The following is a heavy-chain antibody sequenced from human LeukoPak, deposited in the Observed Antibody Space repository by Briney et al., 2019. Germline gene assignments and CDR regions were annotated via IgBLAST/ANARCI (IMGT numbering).Heavy chain of an antibody. J-gene: IGHJ4*02. D-gene: IGHD5-24*01. CDR2: ISYDGSNK. CDR1: GFTFSSYG. Sequence: GGSLRLSCAASGFTFSSYGMHWVRQAPGKGLEWVAVISYDGSNKYYADSVKGRFTISRDNSKNTLYLQMNSLRAEDTAVYYCAKDFGSRDGYNYFDYWGQGTLVTVSS. V-gene: IGHV3-30*18. CDR3: AKDFGSRDGYNYFDY.